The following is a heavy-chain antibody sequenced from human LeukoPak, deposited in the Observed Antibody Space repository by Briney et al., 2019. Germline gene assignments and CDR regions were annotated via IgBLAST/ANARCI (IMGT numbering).Heavy chain of an antibody. Sequence: SVKVSCKAAGGTFSSYAISWVRQGPGQGLEWMGGIIPIFGTANYAQKFQGRVTITADESTSTAYMELSSLRSEDTAVYYCARQSHYYDSSGYYWYAFDIWGQGTMVTVSS. D-gene: IGHD3-22*01. V-gene: IGHV1-69*13. CDR1: GGTFSSYA. CDR3: ARQSHYYDSSGYYWYAFDI. J-gene: IGHJ3*02. CDR2: IIPIFGTA.